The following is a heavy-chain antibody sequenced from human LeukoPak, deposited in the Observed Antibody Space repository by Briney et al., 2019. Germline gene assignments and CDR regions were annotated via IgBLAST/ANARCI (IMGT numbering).Heavy chain of an antibody. CDR2: ISYDGSNK. CDR1: GFTFSNFG. V-gene: IGHV3-30*18. D-gene: IGHD4-17*01. Sequence: PGESLRLSCAASGFTFSNFGMHWVRQAPGKGLEWVAVISYDGSNKYYADSVKGRFTISRDNSKNTLYLQMNSLRAEDTAVYYCAKGTYGQSNYYYYYMDVWGKGTTVTVSS. J-gene: IGHJ6*03. CDR3: AKGTYGQSNYYYYYMDV.